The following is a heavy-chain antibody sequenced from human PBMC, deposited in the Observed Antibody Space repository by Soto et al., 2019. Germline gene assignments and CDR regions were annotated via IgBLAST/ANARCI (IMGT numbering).Heavy chain of an antibody. CDR1: GYTFTSYY. V-gene: IGHV1-46*01. Sequence: GASVKLSCKASGYTFTSYYMHWVRQAPGQGLEWMGIINPSGGSTSYAQKFQGRVTMTRDTSTSTVYMELSSLRSEDTAVYYCARDMAASAATPGLVDYYYGMDVWGQGTTVTVS. D-gene: IGHD2-15*01. J-gene: IGHJ6*02. CDR2: INPSGGST. CDR3: ARDMAASAATPGLVDYYYGMDV.